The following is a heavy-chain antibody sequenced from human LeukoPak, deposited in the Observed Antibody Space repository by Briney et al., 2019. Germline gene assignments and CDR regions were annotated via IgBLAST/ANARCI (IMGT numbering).Heavy chain of an antibody. CDR1: GFTFSSYS. V-gene: IGHV3-21*01. CDR2: ISSSSSYI. D-gene: IGHD6-6*01. J-gene: IGHJ4*02. Sequence: GSLRLSCAASGFTFSSYSMNWVRQAPGKGLELVSSISSSSSYIYYADSVKGRFTISRDNAKNSLYLQMNSLRAEDTAVYYCARSKGSSFRSPFDYWGQGTLVTVSS. CDR3: ARSKGSSFRSPFDY.